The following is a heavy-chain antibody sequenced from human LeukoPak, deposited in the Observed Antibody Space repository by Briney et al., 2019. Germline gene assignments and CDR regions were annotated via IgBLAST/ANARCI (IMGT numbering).Heavy chain of an antibody. J-gene: IGHJ4*02. Sequence: NLSETLSLTCTVSGGSVNTYYWSWIRQPPGKGLEWIGYVYKDGDTNSNPSLKSRVTILVDTSKNQFSLKLSSVTAADTAVYYCARGSFNILTGYDPRPDYWGQGTLVLVSS. D-gene: IGHD3-9*01. CDR2: VYKDGDT. V-gene: IGHV4-59*02. CDR1: GGSVNTYY. CDR3: ARGSFNILTGYDPRPDY.